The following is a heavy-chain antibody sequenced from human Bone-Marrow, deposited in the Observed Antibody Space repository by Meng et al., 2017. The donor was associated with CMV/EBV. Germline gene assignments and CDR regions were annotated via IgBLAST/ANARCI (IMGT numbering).Heavy chain of an antibody. D-gene: IGHD4-11*01. CDR1: GGTFSNYA. J-gene: IGHJ1*01. CDR3: ARDCPPDSSTCGDFQH. Sequence: SVKVSCKASGGTFSNYAISWVRQAPGQGLEWMGGIIPIFGTANYAQRFQGRVTITTDESTSTAYMELSSLKFEDTAVYYCARDCPPDSSTCGDFQHWGQGTLVTVSS. V-gene: IGHV1-69*05. CDR2: IIPIFGTA.